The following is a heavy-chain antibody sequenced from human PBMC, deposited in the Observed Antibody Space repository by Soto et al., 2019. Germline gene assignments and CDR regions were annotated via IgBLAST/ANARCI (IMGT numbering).Heavy chain of an antibody. CDR3: ARISSGSDFSGLFAY. CDR2: IYYSGST. V-gene: IGHV4-59*08. J-gene: IGHJ4*02. CDR1: GGSMSGYY. D-gene: IGHD1-26*01. Sequence: SAALSRTWTGCGGSMSGYYWSWIRQPPGKGLEWIGNIYYSGSTNYNPSLNSRVTISVDTSKNQFSLKLSSVTAADTAVYYCARISSGSDFSGLFAYWGRGALVTVSS.